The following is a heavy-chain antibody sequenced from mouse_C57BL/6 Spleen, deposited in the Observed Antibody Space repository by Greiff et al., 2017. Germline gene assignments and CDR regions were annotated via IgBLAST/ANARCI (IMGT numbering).Heavy chain of an antibody. CDR1: GYAISSSW. CDR2: IYPGDGDH. Sequence: QVQLQQSGPELVKPGASVKISCKASGYAISSSWMNWVKQRPGKGLEWIGRIYPGDGDHNSNGKFKGNATLTADKSSSTAYMQLSSLTSEDSAVYYCAHYYYGSSWFDYWGQGTTLTVSS. J-gene: IGHJ2*01. V-gene: IGHV1-82*01. CDR3: AHYYYGSSWFDY. D-gene: IGHD1-1*01.